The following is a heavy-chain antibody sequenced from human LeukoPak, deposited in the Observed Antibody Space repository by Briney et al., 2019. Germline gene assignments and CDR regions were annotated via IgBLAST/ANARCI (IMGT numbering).Heavy chain of an antibody. CDR2: MNPNSGHT. V-gene: IGHV1-8*02. D-gene: IGHD6-13*01. J-gene: IGHJ4*02. CDR3: ARGLHSSSWYGEGYFDF. Sequence: ASVKVSCKASGYTFTTYVMHWVRQAPGQGLEWMGWMNPNSGHTGYAQKFQGRVTMTRNTSISTAYMELSSLRSEDTAVYYCARGLHSSSWYGEGYFDFWGQGTRVTVSS. CDR1: GYTFTTYV.